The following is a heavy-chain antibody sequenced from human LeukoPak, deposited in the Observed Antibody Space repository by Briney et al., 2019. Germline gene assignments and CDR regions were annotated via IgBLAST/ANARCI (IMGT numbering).Heavy chain of an antibody. CDR2: IYYSGST. CDR1: GGSISSSSYY. Sequence: SETLSLTCTVSGGSISSSSYYWGWIRQPPGKGLVWIGSIYYSGSTYYNPSLKSRVTISVDTSKNQFSLKLSSVTPADTAVYYCTTGYSSGWYYYYMDVWGKGTTVTVSS. D-gene: IGHD6-19*01. V-gene: IGHV4-39*01. CDR3: TTGYSSGWYYYYMDV. J-gene: IGHJ6*03.